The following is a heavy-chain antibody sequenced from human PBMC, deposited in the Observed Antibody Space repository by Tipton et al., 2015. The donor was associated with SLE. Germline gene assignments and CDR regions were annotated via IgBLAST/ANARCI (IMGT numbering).Heavy chain of an antibody. D-gene: IGHD1-7*01. CDR1: GYTFTTYG. Sequence: QLVQSGAEVKKPGASVKVSCKASGYTFTTYGIIWVRQAPGQGLEWVGWVSSYNGNANYAQKVQGRVSMTRDTSTSTVYMELSSLRSEHTAVYYCAREPPTGTPIRYFDYWGQGTLVTVSS. J-gene: IGHJ4*02. CDR2: VSSYNGNA. CDR3: AREPPTGTPIRYFDY. V-gene: IGHV1-18*01.